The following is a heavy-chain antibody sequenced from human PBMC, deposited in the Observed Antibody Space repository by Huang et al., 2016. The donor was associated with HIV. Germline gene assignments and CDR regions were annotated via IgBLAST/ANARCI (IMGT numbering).Heavy chain of an antibody. CDR1: GFTFSTFG. J-gene: IGHJ4*02. CDR3: AKGGAGYHNGPEY. V-gene: IGHV3-30*02. Sequence: QVRLVESGGGVVQPGGSLTLSCEASGFTFSTFGMQWVRQGTGKGREWVAHSRFDGNKKVYEESLKCRFTIFRENSKNTVYLEMNSLTGEDTAMYFCAKGGAGYHNGPEYWGQGTQVIVS. D-gene: IGHD2-8*01. CDR2: SRFDGNKK.